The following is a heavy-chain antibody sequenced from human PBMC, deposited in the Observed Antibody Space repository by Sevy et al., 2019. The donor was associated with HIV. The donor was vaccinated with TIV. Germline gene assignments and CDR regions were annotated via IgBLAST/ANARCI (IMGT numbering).Heavy chain of an antibody. D-gene: IGHD3-22*01. Sequence: GGSLRLSCADSGVTISRYAMSWVRQAPGKGLEWVSTISGHGGSTYYAGAVKGRFTISRDNSKKMVYLQMNSLRAEDTAVYYCAKDSGISAQIVVALRYWGQGTQVTVSS. CDR1: GVTISRYA. CDR2: ISGHGGST. J-gene: IGHJ4*02. V-gene: IGHV3-23*01. CDR3: AKDSGISAQIVVALRY.